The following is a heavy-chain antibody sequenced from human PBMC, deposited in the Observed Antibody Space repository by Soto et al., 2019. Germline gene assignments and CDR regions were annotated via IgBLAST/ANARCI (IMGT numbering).Heavy chain of an antibody. Sequence: GGSLRLSCAASGFTFSNYAMSWVRQAPGKGLEWVSAISGSGGSTYYADSVKGRFTISRDNSKNTLYLQMNSLRAEDSAVYDCAKDWASARVDYYYMDFWGKGTTVTVSS. V-gene: IGHV3-23*01. D-gene: IGHD3-3*01. CDR1: GFTFSNYA. J-gene: IGHJ6*03. CDR3: AKDWASARVDYYYMDF. CDR2: ISGSGGST.